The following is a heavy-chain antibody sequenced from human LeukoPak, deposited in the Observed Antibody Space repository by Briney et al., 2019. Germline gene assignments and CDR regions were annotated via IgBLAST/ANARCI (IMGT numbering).Heavy chain of an antibody. J-gene: IGHJ4*02. Sequence: GGSLRLSCAASGFTFSSYGMHWVRQAPGKGLEWVAYIQNDGSNEQYADSVKGRFSISRDSSKNILYLQMNSLRAEDTAVYYCAKGDTTWELPHDYWGQGTLVTVSS. CDR2: IQNDGSNE. D-gene: IGHD1-26*01. CDR1: GFTFSSYG. CDR3: AKGDTTWELPHDY. V-gene: IGHV3-30*02.